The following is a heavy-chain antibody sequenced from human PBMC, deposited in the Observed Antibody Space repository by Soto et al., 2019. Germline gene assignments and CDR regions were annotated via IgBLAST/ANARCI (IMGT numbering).Heavy chain of an antibody. J-gene: IGHJ4*02. CDR1: GFSFSVNGVA. CDR2: IYWDDDQ. D-gene: IGHD3-10*01. CDR3: AHKRDVSRGFKY. V-gene: IGHV2-5*02. Sequence: QITLKESGHTLVKPTQTLTLTCTFSGFSFSVNGVAVGWIRQPPGQALEWLALIYWDDDQRYNPSLKDRLTITKDTSRNQVVLTMTNMDPVDTATYYCAHKRDVSRGFKYWGQGTLVTVSS.